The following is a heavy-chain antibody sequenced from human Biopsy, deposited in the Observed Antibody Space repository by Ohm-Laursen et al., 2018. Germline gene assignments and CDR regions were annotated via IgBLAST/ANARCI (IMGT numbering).Heavy chain of an antibody. D-gene: IGHD1-14*01. CDR2: MHHSGPT. J-gene: IGHJ4*02. CDR1: GDSISSDCY. V-gene: IGHV4-31*03. Sequence: TLSLTCTVSGDSISSDCYWTWIRQVPGEGLEWIAYMHHSGPTYTYYNPSLKSRVAISVEVSKSQFSLKVSSVTAADTAVYFCTRKPNSLYYFDHWGQGTLVTVSA. CDR3: TRKPNSLYYFDH.